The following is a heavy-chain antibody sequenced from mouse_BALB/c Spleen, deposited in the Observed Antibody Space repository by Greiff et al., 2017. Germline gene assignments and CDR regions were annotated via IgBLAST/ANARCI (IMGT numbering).Heavy chain of an antibody. CDR2: IYPYNGGT. CDR1: GYTFTDYN. D-gene: IGHD1-1*01. Sequence: EVQLQQSGPGLVKPGASVKISCKASGYTFTDYNMHWVKQSHGKSLEWIGYIYPYNGGTGYNQKFKSKATLTVDNSSSTAYMELRSLTSEDSAVYYCARTYYGYWYFDVWGAGTTVTVSS. CDR3: ARTYYGYWYFDV. J-gene: IGHJ1*01. V-gene: IGHV1S29*02.